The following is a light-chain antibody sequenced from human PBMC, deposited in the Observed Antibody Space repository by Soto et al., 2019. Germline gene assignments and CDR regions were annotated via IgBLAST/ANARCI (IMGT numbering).Light chain of an antibody. J-gene: IGKJ4*01. V-gene: IGKV3-20*01. CDR1: QSVGSTF. Sequence: EIVLTQSPGTLSLSPGERATLSCRASQSVGSTFLAWYQQKPGQAPRLLIYDASSRATGIPDRFSGSGSGTDCSLIITRLEPEDFAVYYCQQYGSSPPTLTFGGGTKVEIK. CDR2: DAS. CDR3: QQYGSSPPTLT.